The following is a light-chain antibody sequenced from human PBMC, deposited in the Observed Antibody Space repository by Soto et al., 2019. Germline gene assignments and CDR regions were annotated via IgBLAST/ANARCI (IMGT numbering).Light chain of an antibody. J-gene: IGKJ1*01. CDR2: GAS. CDR3: QQYGSSPRT. Sequence: EIVLTQSPGTLSLSPGERATLPCRASQRVSSNFLAWYQQKPGQAPRLLIYGASSRATGIPDRFSGSGSGTDFTLTISRLEPEDFAVDYCQQYGSSPRTFGQGTKVEIK. V-gene: IGKV3-20*01. CDR1: QRVSSNF.